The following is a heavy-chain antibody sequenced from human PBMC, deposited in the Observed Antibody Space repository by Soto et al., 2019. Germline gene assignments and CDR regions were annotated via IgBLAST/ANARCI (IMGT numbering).Heavy chain of an antibody. V-gene: IGHV4-30-4*01. J-gene: IGHJ5*01. CDR2: IYYSGST. CDR3: ARGRYCLTGRCFPNWFDS. CDR1: GGSISSGDYY. Sequence: SETLSLTCTVSGGSISSGDYYWSWIRQPPGKGLEWIGYIYYSGSTYYNPSLKSRVTISVDTSKSQFSLNVTSVTAADTAVYFCARGRYCLTGRCFPNWFDSWGQGALVTVSS. D-gene: IGHD7-27*01.